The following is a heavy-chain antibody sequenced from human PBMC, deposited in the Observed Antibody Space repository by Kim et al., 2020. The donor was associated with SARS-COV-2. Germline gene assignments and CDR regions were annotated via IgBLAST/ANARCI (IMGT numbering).Heavy chain of an antibody. CDR1: GFTFSSYA. CDR3: AKGGYGLYYYDSSGYYYSYFQH. CDR2: ISGSGGST. J-gene: IGHJ1*01. V-gene: IGHV3-23*01. D-gene: IGHD3-22*01. Sequence: GGSLRLSCAASGFTFSSYAMRWVRQAPGKGLEWVTAISGSGGSTYYADSVKGRFTISRDNSKNTLYLQMNSLRPEDTAVYYCAKGGYGLYYYDSSGYYYSYFQHWGGGGLWTVSS.